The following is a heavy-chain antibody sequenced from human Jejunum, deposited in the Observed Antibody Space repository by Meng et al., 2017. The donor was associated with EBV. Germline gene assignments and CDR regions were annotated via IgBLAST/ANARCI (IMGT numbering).Heavy chain of an antibody. CDR2: IGTAGDT. V-gene: IGHV3-13*01. CDR3: ARGSGTTRHY. CDR1: GFTFSSYD. D-gene: IGHD1-1*01. J-gene: IGHJ4*02. Sequence: EVELGGSGGGFVLPGCSLRLSCAASGFTFSSYDMHWVRQATGKGLEWVSGIGTAGDTYYLGSVKGRFTISRENAKNSLYLQMNSLGVGDTAVYYCARGSGTTRHYWGQGTLVTVSS.